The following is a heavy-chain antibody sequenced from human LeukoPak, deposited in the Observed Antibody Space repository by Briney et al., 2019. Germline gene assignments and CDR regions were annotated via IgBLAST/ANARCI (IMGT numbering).Heavy chain of an antibody. CDR1: GFTFSSYA. V-gene: IGHV3-23*01. J-gene: IGHJ4*01. CDR2: ISGSGGST. Sequence: GGSLRLSCAASGFTFSSYAMSWVRQAPGKGLEWVSAISGSGGSTYYADSVKGRFTISRDNSKNTLYLQMNSLRAEDTAVYYSANDTPSAPRRRLRFLDPPDYWGQGTLVTVSS. CDR3: ANDTPSAPRRRLRFLDPPDY. D-gene: IGHD3-3*01.